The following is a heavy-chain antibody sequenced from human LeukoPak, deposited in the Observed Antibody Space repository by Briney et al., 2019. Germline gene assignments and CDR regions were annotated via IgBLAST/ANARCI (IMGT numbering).Heavy chain of an antibody. CDR1: GDSIVSGPYY. Sequence: SETLSLTCTVSGDSIVSGPYYWSWIRQPAGKGLEWIGRMRISRTTNYNPSFKSRATISAYTSKKQFSLMLTSVTAADTAVYYCARDRFGDHSQNYYELGYWGQGKLVTISS. CDR2: MRISRTT. V-gene: IGHV4-61*02. D-gene: IGHD3-3*01. CDR3: ARDRFGDHSQNYYELGY. J-gene: IGHJ4*02.